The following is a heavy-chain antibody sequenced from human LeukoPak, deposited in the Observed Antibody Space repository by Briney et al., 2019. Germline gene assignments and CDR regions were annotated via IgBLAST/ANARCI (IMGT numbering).Heavy chain of an antibody. CDR3: AKDRDDSSGESFDY. CDR2: ISSSGSTI. D-gene: IGHD3-22*01. Sequence: GGSLRLSCAASGFTFSDYYMSWIRQAPGKGLEWVSYISSSGSTIYYADSVKGRFTISRDNSKNTLYLQMNSLRAEDTAVYYCAKDRDDSSGESFDYWGQGTLVTVSS. CDR1: GFTFSDYY. J-gene: IGHJ4*02. V-gene: IGHV3-11*01.